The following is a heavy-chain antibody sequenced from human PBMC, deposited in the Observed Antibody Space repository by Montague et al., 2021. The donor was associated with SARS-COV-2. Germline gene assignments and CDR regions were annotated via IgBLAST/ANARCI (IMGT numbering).Heavy chain of an antibody. V-gene: IGHV4-59*02. CDR3: ARAGGFYDYWSGYSSSAGFFDP. Sequence: SETLSLTCTVSGGSVSSYYWSWIRQSPGKGLQWLGYIYYSGSTDYNPSLKSRVTMSVDTSKNQLSLRLNSVTTAVTAVYFCARAGGFYDYWSGYSSSAGFFDPWGQGILVTVSS. CDR2: IYYSGST. D-gene: IGHD3-3*01. J-gene: IGHJ5*02. CDR1: GGSVSSYY.